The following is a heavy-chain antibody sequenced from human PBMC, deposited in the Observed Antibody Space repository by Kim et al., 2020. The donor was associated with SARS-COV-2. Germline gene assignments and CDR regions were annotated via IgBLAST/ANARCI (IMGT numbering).Heavy chain of an antibody. Sequence: IRYGDSVRGRFAISRDNAKDSLYLQMKSLSPGDTAVYYCARHSALDFWGQGTTVAVSS. CDR3: ARHSALDF. D-gene: IGHD1-26*01. CDR2: I. J-gene: IGHJ6*02. V-gene: IGHV3-11*01.